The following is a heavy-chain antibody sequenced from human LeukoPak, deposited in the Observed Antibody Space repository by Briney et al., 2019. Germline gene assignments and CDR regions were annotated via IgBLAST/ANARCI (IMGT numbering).Heavy chain of an antibody. CDR1: GYTFSSYS. D-gene: IGHD3-22*01. CDR3: VRLRRNSDTSGFYYYYDF. V-gene: IGHV3-21*01. CDR2: ISVRSNYI. Sequence: GGSLRPSCLASGYTFSSYSINWVRQAPGKGLEWVSSISVRSNYIYYADSVRGRFRISRDDARDSLSLEMNSLRAEDTAVYYCVRLRRNSDTSGFYYYYDFWGQGTLVTVSS. J-gene: IGHJ4*02.